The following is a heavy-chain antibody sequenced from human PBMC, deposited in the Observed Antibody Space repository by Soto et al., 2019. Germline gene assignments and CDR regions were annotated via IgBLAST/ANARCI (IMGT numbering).Heavy chain of an antibody. CDR2: IFTGGTST. J-gene: IGHJ4*02. CDR3: AKDRPPDVIWTFDY. D-gene: IGHD3-9*01. CDR1: GFTLSSYT. Sequence: GGSLRLSCSASGFTLSSYTMSWVRLTPGKGLQWVSTIFTGGTSTVYADPVRGRFSISRDDSKNTLYLQMDNLRVDDTALYFCAKDRPPDVIWTFDYWGRGTLVTVSS. V-gene: IGHV3-23*01.